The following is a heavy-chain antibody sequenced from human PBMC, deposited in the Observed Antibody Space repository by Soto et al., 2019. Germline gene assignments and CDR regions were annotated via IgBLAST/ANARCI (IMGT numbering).Heavy chain of an antibody. V-gene: IGHV3-30*18. D-gene: IGHD6-19*01. CDR1: GFTFSSYG. CDR2: ISYDGSNK. CDR3: AKSLGSGWPYYYYYGMDV. J-gene: IGHJ6*02. Sequence: GGSLRLSCAASGFTFSSYGMHWVRQAPGKGLEWVAVISYDGSNKYYADSVKGRFTISRDNSKNTLYLQMNSLRAEDTAVYYCAKSLGSGWPYYYYYGMDVWGQGTTVTVSS.